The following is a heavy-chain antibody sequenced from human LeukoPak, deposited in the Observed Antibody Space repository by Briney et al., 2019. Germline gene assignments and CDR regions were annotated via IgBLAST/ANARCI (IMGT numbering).Heavy chain of an antibody. CDR1: GYTFTGYY. V-gene: IGHV1-2*02. CDR2: INPNSGGT. J-gene: IGHJ5*02. Sequence: ASVKVSCKASGYTFTGYYVHWVRQAPGQGLEWMGWINPNSGGTNYAQKFQGRVTMTRDTSISTAYMELSRLRSDDTAVYYCARASGSYEAWFDPWGQGTLVTVSS. D-gene: IGHD1-26*01. CDR3: ARASGSYEAWFDP.